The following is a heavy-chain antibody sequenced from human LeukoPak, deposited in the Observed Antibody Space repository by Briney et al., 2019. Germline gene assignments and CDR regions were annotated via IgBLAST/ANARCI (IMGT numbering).Heavy chain of an antibody. CDR3: ARRPFSGDFVGGAFDI. V-gene: IGHV3-48*01. Sequence: AWSLSLSCAASGCSISSYSMSLVRLAPAKRLEWVSLNSGNSSTIYYAASVKGRFTISRDNAKNSLYLQMNSLRAEDTTVYYCARRPFSGDFVGGAFDIWGQGTMVTVSS. CDR1: GCSISSYS. CDR2: NSGNSSTI. D-gene: IGHD4-17*01. J-gene: IGHJ3*02.